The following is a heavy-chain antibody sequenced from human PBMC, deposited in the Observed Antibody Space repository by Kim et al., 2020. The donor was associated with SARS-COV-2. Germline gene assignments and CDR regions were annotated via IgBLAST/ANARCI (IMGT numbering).Heavy chain of an antibody. V-gene: IGHV4-34*01. Sequence: SETLSLTCAVYGGSFSGYYWSWIRQPPGKGLEWIGEINHSGSTNYNPSLKSRVTISVDTSKNQFSLKLSSVTAADTAVYYCARSKGEVRGVITPLDYWGQGTLVTVSS. J-gene: IGHJ4*02. D-gene: IGHD3-10*01. CDR1: GGSFSGYY. CDR3: ARSKGEVRGVITPLDY. CDR2: INHSGST.